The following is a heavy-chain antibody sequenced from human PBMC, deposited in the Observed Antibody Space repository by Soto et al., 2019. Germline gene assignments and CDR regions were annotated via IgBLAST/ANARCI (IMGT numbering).Heavy chain of an antibody. J-gene: IGHJ6*02. V-gene: IGHV4-59*01. CDR2: IYYSGST. CDR3: AKDMRGGSSSSRYYYGVDV. CDR1: GGSISSYY. Sequence: SETLSLTCTVSGGSISSYYWSWIRQPPGKGLEWIGYIYYSGSTNYNPSLKSRVTISVDTSKNQFSLKLSSVTAADTAVYYCAKDMRGGSSSSRYYYGVDVWGQGTTVTVAS. D-gene: IGHD6-13*01.